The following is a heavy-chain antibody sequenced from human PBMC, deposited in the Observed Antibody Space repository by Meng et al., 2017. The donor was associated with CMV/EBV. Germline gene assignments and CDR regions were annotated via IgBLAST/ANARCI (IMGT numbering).Heavy chain of an antibody. CDR3: VRDARFLEWLSPREYYYGMDV. J-gene: IGHJ6*02. CDR1: GFTFSSYS. V-gene: IGHV3-21*01. Sequence: GESLKISCAASGFTFSSYSMNWVRQAPGKGLEWVSSISSSSSYIYSADSVKGRFTISRDNAKNSLYLQMNSLRAEDTAVYYCVRDARFLEWLSPREYYYGMDVWGQGTTVTVSS. CDR2: ISSSSSYI. D-gene: IGHD3-3*01.